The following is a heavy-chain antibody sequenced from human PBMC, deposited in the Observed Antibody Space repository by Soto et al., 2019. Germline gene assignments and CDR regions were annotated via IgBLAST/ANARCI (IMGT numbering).Heavy chain of an antibody. CDR3: ARDRGGAARPLSSGMDV. CDR1: GYTLTRYY. J-gene: IGHJ6*02. CDR2: INPNSGGT. D-gene: IGHD6-6*01. Sequence: GASVKVSCKASGYTLTRYYMHWVRQAPGQGLEWMGWINPNSGGTNYAQKFQGWVTMTRDTSISTAYMELSRLRSDDTAVYYCARDRGGAARPLSSGMDVWGQGTTVTVS. V-gene: IGHV1-2*04.